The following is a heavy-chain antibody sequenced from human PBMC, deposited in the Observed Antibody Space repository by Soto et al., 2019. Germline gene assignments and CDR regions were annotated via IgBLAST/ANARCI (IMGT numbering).Heavy chain of an antibody. CDR1: GFTFDDYA. CDR2: ISWNSGSI. V-gene: IGHV3-9*01. J-gene: IGHJ4*02. CDR3: AKVASLSGSTVTTFWGEFDY. Sequence: GGSLRLSCAASGFTFDDYAMHWVRQAPGKGLEWVSGISWNSGSIGYADSVKGRFTISRDNAKNSLYLQMNSLRAEDTALYYCAKVASLSGSTVTTFWGEFDYWGQGTLVTVSS. D-gene: IGHD4-17*01.